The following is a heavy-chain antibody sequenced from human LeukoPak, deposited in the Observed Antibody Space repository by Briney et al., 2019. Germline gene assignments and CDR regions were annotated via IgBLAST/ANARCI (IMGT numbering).Heavy chain of an antibody. CDR2: IYTTGST. J-gene: IGHJ4*02. V-gene: IGHV4-4*07. CDR1: GGSISSYY. Sequence: SETLSLTCTVSGGSISSYYWSWIRQPAGKGLEWIGRIYTTGSTNYNPSLKSRVTMSVDTSKNQFSLKLSSVTAADTAVYYCARDSYYYDSSGGFDYWGQGTLVTVSS. D-gene: IGHD3-22*01. CDR3: ARDSYYYDSSGGFDY.